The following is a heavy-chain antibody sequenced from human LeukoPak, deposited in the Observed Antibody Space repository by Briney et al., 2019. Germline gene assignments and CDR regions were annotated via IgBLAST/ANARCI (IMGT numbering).Heavy chain of an antibody. D-gene: IGHD6-19*01. CDR2: INHSGST. CDR1: GGSISSYY. J-gene: IGHJ4*02. Sequence: SETLSLTCTVSGGSISSYYWSWIRQPPGKGLEWIGEINHSGSTNYNPSLKSRVTISVDTSKNRFSLKLSSVTAADTAVYYCARRNIAVAGVSFDYWGQGTLVTVSS. V-gene: IGHV4-34*01. CDR3: ARRNIAVAGVSFDY.